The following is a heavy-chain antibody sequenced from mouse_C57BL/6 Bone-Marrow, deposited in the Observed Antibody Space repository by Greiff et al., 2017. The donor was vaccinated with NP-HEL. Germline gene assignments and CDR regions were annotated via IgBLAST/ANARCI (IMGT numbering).Heavy chain of an antibody. CDR1: GFTFTDYY. CDR3: ARAIYYDYADDPFYAMDY. Sequence: EVKLMESGGGLVQPGGSLSLSCAASGFTFTDYYMSWVRQPPGKAPEWLGFIRNKANGYTTEYSASVKGRFTFSRDNSQSILYLQMNALRAEDSATYYCARAIYYDYADDPFYAMDYWGQGTSVTVSS. D-gene: IGHD2-4*01. J-gene: IGHJ4*01. CDR2: IRNKANGYTT. V-gene: IGHV7-3*01.